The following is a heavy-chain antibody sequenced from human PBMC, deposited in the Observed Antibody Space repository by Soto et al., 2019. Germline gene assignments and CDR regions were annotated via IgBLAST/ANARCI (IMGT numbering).Heavy chain of an antibody. V-gene: IGHV1-18*01. CDR2: ISAYNGNT. Sequence: VKVSCKASGYTFTSYGISWVRQAPGQGLEWMGWISAYNGNTNYAQKLQGRVTMTTDTSTSTAYMELRSLRSDDTAVYYCARPAGTPYYYYGMDVWGQGTTVTVSS. CDR1: GYTFTSYG. D-gene: IGHD1-1*01. J-gene: IGHJ6*02. CDR3: ARPAGTPYYYYGMDV.